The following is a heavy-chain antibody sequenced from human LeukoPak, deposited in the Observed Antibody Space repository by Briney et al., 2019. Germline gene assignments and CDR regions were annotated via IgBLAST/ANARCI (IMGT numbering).Heavy chain of an antibody. CDR2: IYTSGST. CDR3: ARVPGEWFDP. Sequence: SETLSLACTVSGGSISSGSYYWSWIRQPAGKGLEWIGRIYTSGSTNYNPSLKSRVTISVDTSKNQFSLKLSSVTAADTAVYYCARVPGEWFDPWGQGTLVTVSS. D-gene: IGHD1-14*01. J-gene: IGHJ5*02. V-gene: IGHV4-61*02. CDR1: GGSISSGSYY.